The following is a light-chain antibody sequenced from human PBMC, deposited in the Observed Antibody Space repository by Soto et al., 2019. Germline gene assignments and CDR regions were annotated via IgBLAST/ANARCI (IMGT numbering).Light chain of an antibody. V-gene: IGKV1-5*03. CDR2: TAS. Sequence: DIQMTQSPSTLSTSLGDRVTITCRASQNIDRSLAWYQQKPGKALKLLIYTASNLQDGVPSRFSASGSGTDFTLTISGLQPDDFATYYCQHYDAYSRTFGQGTRVDVK. CDR3: QHYDAYSRT. J-gene: IGKJ1*01. CDR1: QNIDRS.